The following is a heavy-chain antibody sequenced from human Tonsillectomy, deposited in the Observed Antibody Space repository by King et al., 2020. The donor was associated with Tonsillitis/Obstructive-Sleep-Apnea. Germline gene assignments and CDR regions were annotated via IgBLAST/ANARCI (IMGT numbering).Heavy chain of an antibody. CDR2: TWYDGSNK. D-gene: IGHD2-21*01. J-gene: IGHJ6*02. CDR3: ARDNRGESMDV. Sequence: VQLVESGGGVVQPGRSLRLSCAASRSTFRSYGMHWVRQAPGKGLEWVASTWYDGSNKYYADSVKGRFTISRDNSKNTLYLQMNSLRAEDTAVYYCARDNRGESMDVWGQGTTVTVSS. CDR1: RSTFRSYG. V-gene: IGHV3-33*01.